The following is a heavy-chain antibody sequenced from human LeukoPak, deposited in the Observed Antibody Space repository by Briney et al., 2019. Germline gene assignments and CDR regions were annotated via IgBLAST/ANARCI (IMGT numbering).Heavy chain of an antibody. D-gene: IGHD2-2*01. Sequence: AASVKVSCKASGYTFTGYYMHWVRQAPGQGLEWMGWINPNSGGTNYAQKFQGRVTMTRDTSISTAYMELSRLRSDDTAVYYCARGDCSSTICYSPMDVWGKGTTVTVSS. CDR2: INPNSGGT. CDR3: ARGDCSSTICYSPMDV. J-gene: IGHJ6*03. CDR1: GYTFTGYY. V-gene: IGHV1-2*02.